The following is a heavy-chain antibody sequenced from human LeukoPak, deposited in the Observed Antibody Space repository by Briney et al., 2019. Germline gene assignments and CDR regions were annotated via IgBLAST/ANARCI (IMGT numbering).Heavy chain of an antibody. CDR2: INHSGST. CDR1: GGSFSGYY. Sequence: PSETLSLTCAVYGGSFSGYYWSWIRQPPGKGLEWIGEINHSGSTNYNPSLKSRVTISVDTSKNQFSLKLSSATAADTAVYYCARGPGGDYDYWGQGTLVTVPS. CDR3: ARGPGGDYDY. J-gene: IGHJ4*02. V-gene: IGHV4-34*01. D-gene: IGHD4-17*01.